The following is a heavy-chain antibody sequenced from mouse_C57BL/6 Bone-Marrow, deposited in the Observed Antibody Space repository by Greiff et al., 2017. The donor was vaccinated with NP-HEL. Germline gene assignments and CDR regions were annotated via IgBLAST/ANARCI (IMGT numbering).Heavy chain of an antibody. Sequence: EVQLQQSGPELVKPGASVKISCKASGYTFTDYYMNWVKQSHGKSLEWIGDINPNNGGTRYNQKFKGKATLTVDKSSSTAYMELRSLTAEDSAVYYCARSLEGYPPYFDVWGTGTTVTVSS. D-gene: IGHD2-2*01. V-gene: IGHV1-26*01. CDR1: GYTFTDYY. J-gene: IGHJ1*03. CDR2: INPNNGGT. CDR3: ARSLEGYPPYFDV.